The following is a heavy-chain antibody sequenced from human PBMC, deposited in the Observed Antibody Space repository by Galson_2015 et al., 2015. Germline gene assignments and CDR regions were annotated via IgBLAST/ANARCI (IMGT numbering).Heavy chain of an antibody. Sequence: SVKVSCKASGYTFTSYYMHWVRQAPGQGLEWMGIINPSGGSTSYAQKFQGRVTMTRDTSTSTVYMELSSLRSEDTAVYYCARGGALYSSSWYRNAGWRRNWFDPWGQGTLVTVSS. V-gene: IGHV1-46*01. J-gene: IGHJ5*02. CDR2: INPSGGST. CDR1: GYTFTSYY. CDR3: ARGGALYSSSWYRNAGWRRNWFDP. D-gene: IGHD6-13*01.